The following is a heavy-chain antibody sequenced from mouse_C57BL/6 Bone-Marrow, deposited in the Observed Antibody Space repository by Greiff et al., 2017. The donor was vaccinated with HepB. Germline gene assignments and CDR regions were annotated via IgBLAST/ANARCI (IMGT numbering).Heavy chain of an antibody. CDR3: ARQDFIATPWLAY. CDR1: GFTFSSYG. Sequence: DVKLVESGGDLVKPGGSLKLSCAASGFTFSSYGMSWVRQTPDKRLEWVATISSGGSYTYYPDSVKGRFTISRDNAKNTLYLQMSSLKSEDTAMYYCARQDFIATPWLAYWGQGTLVTVSA. D-gene: IGHD1-1*01. CDR2: ISSGGSYT. J-gene: IGHJ3*01. V-gene: IGHV5-6*02.